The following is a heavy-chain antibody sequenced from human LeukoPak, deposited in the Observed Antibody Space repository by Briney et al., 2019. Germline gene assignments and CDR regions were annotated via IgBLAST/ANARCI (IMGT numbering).Heavy chain of an antibody. J-gene: IGHJ4*02. CDR2: INPKTGGT. V-gene: IGHV1-2*02. D-gene: IGHD2/OR15-2a*01. Sequence: ASVKVSCKSSGYTFTDYYMHWVRQAPGQGLEWMGWINPKTGGTNYAQKFQGRVTMTRDTSISTIRTAYMELSRLRSDDTAVYYCARVSGLGYLDYWGQGTLVTVSS. CDR1: GYTFTDYY. CDR3: ARVSGLGYLDY.